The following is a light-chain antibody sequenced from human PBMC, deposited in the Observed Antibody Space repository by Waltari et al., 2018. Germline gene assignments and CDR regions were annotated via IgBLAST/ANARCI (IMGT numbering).Light chain of an antibody. Sequence: EIVLTQSPATLSLSPGERATLSCRTSQSVSNYLAWYQQKPGQAPRLLIYDASNRATGIPARFSGRGSGTDFTLTISSLEPEDFAVYYCQQRSYWLTFGGGTKVEIK. V-gene: IGKV3-11*01. CDR2: DAS. CDR3: QQRSYWLT. J-gene: IGKJ4*01. CDR1: QSVSNY.